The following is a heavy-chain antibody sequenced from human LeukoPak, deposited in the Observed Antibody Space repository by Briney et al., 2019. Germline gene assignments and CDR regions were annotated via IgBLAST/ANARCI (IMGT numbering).Heavy chain of an antibody. CDR3: AREGPVVVAATRFDP. D-gene: IGHD2-15*01. CDR2: IIPIFGTA. Sequence: SVKVSCKASGGTFSSYAISWVRQAPGQRLEWMGGIIPIFGTANYAQKFQGRVTITADESTSTAYMELSSLRSEDTAVYYCAREGPVVVAATRFDPWGQGTLVTVSS. CDR1: GGTFSSYA. J-gene: IGHJ5*02. V-gene: IGHV1-69*13.